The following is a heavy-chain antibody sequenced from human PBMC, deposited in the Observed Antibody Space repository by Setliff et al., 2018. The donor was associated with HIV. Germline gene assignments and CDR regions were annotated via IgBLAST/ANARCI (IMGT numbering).Heavy chain of an antibody. V-gene: IGHV4-39*01. Sequence: SETLSLTCTVSGGSISSSSYYWGWIRQPPGKGLEWIGSIYYSGSTYYNPSLKSRVTISVDTSKNQFSLKLSSVTAADTAVYYCARVYGDYVEGAFDIWGQGTMVTVSS. CDR3: ARVYGDYVEGAFDI. J-gene: IGHJ3*02. D-gene: IGHD4-17*01. CDR2: IYYSGST. CDR1: GGSISSSSYY.